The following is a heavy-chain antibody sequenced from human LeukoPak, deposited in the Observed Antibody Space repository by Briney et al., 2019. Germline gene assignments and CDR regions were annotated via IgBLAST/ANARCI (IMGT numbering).Heavy chain of an antibody. J-gene: IGHJ4*02. CDR3: ARLGGEWELPRFDY. CDR1: GGSISSSSYY. V-gene: IGHV4-39*01. D-gene: IGHD4-23*01. Sequence: SETLSLTCTVSGGSISSSSYYWGWIRQPPGKGLEWIGCIYYSGSTNYNPSLKSRVTISVDTSKNQFSLKLTSLTAADTAVYYCARLGGEWELPRFDYWGQGSLVTVSS. CDR2: IYYSGST.